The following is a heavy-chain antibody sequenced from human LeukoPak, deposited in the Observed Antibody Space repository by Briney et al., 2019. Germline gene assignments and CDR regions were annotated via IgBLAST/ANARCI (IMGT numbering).Heavy chain of an antibody. V-gene: IGHV4-34*01. D-gene: IGHD3-3*01. CDR3: ARGCRYYDFWSGYYNWFDP. CDR1: GGSFSGYY. CDR2: INHRGTT. J-gene: IGHJ5*02. Sequence: NTSETLSLTCAVYGGSFSGYYWSWIRQPPGKGLEWIGEINHRGTTNYDPSLKRRYTISVDTSKNQFSLKLSSVTAADTAVYYCARGCRYYDFWSGYYNWFDPWGQGTLVTVSS.